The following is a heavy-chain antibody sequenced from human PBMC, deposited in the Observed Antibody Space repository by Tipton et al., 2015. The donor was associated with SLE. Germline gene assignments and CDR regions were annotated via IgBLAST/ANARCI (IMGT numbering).Heavy chain of an antibody. CDR3: ARDRGHSSSPYYFDY. J-gene: IGHJ4*02. Sequence: QLVQSGAEVKRPGASVKVSCTSSGHTYSSYGINWVRQAPGQGLEWMGWISLYNGKKDYAQKLQGRVTMTTDTSTSTAYMELRSLRSDDTAVYYCARDRGHSSSPYYFDYWGQGTLVTVSS. CDR1: GHTYSSYG. V-gene: IGHV1-18*01. CDR2: ISLYNGKK. D-gene: IGHD6-13*01.